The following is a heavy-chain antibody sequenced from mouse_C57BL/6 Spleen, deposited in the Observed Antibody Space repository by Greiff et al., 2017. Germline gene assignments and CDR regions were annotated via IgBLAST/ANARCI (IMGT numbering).Heavy chain of an antibody. D-gene: IGHD3-2*02. V-gene: IGHV1-80*01. CDR3: ARKTAQATVAY. CDR2: IYPGDGDT. J-gene: IGHJ3*01. CDR1: GYAFSSYW. Sequence: VMLVESGAELVKPGASVKISCKASGYAFSSYWMNWVKQRPGKGLEWIGQIYPGDGDTNYNGKFKGKATLTADKSSSTAYMQLSSLTSEDSAVYFCARKTAQATVAYWGQGTLVTVSA.